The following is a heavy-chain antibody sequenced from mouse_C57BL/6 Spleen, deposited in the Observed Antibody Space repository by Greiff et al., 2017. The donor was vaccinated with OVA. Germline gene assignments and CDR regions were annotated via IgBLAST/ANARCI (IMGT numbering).Heavy chain of an antibody. CDR3: ARLWYFDV. J-gene: IGHJ1*03. V-gene: IGHV3-6*01. CDR2: ISYDGSN. Sequence: EESGPGLVKPSQSLSLTCSVTGYSITSGYYWNWIRQFPGNKLEWMGYISYDGSNNYNPSLKNRISITRDTSKNQFFLKLNSVTTEDTATYYCARLWYFDVWGTGTTVTVSS. CDR1: GYSITSGYY.